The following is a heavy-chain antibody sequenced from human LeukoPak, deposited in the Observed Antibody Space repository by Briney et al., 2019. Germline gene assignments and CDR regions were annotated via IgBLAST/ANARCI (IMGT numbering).Heavy chain of an antibody. V-gene: IGHV3-53*01. J-gene: IGHJ4*02. Sequence: GGSLRLSCAASGFTVDSNYLSWVRQAPGKGLEWVSTIYTGGNTYYAASVKGRFTISRDFSKNTAFLHMNSLRAEDTAMYYCARGDDSGHYDYFDYWGQGALVTVSS. D-gene: IGHD3-22*01. CDR2: IYTGGNT. CDR3: ARGDDSGHYDYFDY. CDR1: GFTVDSNY.